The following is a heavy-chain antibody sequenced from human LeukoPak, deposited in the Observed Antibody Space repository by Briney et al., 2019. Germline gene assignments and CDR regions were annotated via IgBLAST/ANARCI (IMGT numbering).Heavy chain of an antibody. CDR1: GYTLTELS. J-gene: IGHJ1*01. CDR3: ATERLDSSSWGYFQH. Sequence: ASVKVTCKVSGYTLTELSMHWVRQAPGKELEWMGGFDPEDGETIYAQKFQGRVTMTEDTSTDTAYMELSSLRSEDTAVYYCATERLDSSSWGYFQHWGQGTLVTVSS. V-gene: IGHV1-24*01. CDR2: FDPEDGET. D-gene: IGHD6-13*01.